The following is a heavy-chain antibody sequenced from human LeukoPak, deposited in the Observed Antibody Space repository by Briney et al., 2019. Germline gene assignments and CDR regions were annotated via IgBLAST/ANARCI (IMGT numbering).Heavy chain of an antibody. V-gene: IGHV1-46*01. CDR3: ARDGESNVDTAMAYYYYYGMDV. J-gene: IGHJ6*02. Sequence: ASVKVSCKASGYTFTSYYMHWVRQAPGQGLEWMGIIIPSGGSTSYAQKFQGRVTMTRGTSTSTVYMELSSLRSEDTAVYYCARDGESNVDTAMAYYYYYGMDVWGQGTTVTVSS. D-gene: IGHD5-18*01. CDR1: GYTFTSYY. CDR2: IIPSGGST.